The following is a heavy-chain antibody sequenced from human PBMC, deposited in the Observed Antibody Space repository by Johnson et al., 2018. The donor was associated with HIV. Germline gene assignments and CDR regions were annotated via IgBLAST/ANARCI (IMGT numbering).Heavy chain of an antibody. CDR1: GFMFGDFA. D-gene: IGHD3-10*01. J-gene: IGHJ3*02. CDR3: AKNARNYYDT. Sequence: VQLVESGGGVVRPGGSLRLSCAASGFMFGDFAMSWVRQSPGKGLGWVSGINWNGGNIGYADSVKGRFSISRDNAKNSLYLQMNSLRVEDTALYYCAKNARNYYDTWGQGTMVTVSS. V-gene: IGHV3-20*04. CDR2: INWNGGNI.